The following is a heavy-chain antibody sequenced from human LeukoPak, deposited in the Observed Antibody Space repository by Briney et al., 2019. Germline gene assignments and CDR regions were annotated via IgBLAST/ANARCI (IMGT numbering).Heavy chain of an antibody. CDR3: AKDQVSGLGILSFFDY. CDR1: GFTLSSYA. CDR2: ISGSGGST. V-gene: IGHV3-23*01. D-gene: IGHD3-16*01. Sequence: GGSLRLSCAASGFTLSSYAMSWVRQAPGKGLEWVSAISGSGGSTYYADSVKGRFTISRDNSKNTLYLQMNSLRAEDTAVYYCAKDQVSGLGILSFFDYWGQGTLVTVSS. J-gene: IGHJ4*02.